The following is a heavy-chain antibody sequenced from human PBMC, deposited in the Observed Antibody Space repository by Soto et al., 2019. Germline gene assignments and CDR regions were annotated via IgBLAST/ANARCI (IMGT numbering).Heavy chain of an antibody. CDR1: GFIFSSYG. D-gene: IGHD4-17*01. J-gene: IGHJ3*01. CDR3: AREVYGDYGDAFDL. V-gene: IGHV3-33*01. Sequence: QVQLVESGGGVVQPGRSLRLSCAASGFIFSSYGMHWVRQAPGKGLEWVAVIWYDGSNEDYVDSVRGRFTISRDNSNNRLYLQMNSLRAEDTALYYWAREVYGDYGDAFDLWGQGTMVTVSS. CDR2: IWYDGSNE.